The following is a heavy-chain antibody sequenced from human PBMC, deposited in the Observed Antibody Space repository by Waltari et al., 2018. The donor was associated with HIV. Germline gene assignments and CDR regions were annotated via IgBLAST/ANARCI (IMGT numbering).Heavy chain of an antibody. J-gene: IGHJ4*02. D-gene: IGHD3-22*01. Sequence: EVQLVESGGGLVQPGRSLRVSCAASGFTVDDYAMPWARQATGKGLEWVSGISWNSGSIGYADSVKGRFTISRDNAKNSLYLQMNSLRAEDTALYYCAKAPYYYDSSGYFDYWGQGTLVTVSS. CDR1: GFTVDDYA. V-gene: IGHV3-9*01. CDR3: AKAPYYYDSSGYFDY. CDR2: ISWNSGSI.